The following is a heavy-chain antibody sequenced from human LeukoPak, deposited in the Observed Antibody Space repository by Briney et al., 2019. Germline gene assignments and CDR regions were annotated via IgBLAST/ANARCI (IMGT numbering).Heavy chain of an antibody. CDR1: GGSISSGGYS. V-gene: IGHV4-30-2*01. D-gene: IGHD3-16*02. CDR3: ARDSRLGELSLDY. CDR2: IYHSGST. J-gene: IGHJ4*02. Sequence: SETLSLTCIVSGGSISSGGYSWSWIRQPPGKGLEWIGYIYHSGSTYYNPSLKSRVTISVDRSKNQFSLKLSSVTAADTAVYYCARDSRLGELSLDYWGQGTLVTVSS.